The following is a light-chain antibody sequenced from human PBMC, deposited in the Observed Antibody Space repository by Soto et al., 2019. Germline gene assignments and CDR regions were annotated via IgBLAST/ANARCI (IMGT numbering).Light chain of an antibody. J-gene: IGKJ1*01. CDR1: QSVSSN. V-gene: IGKV3-15*01. CDR3: QQYNNWPRT. Sequence: EIVMTQYPATLSVSPGERATLSCRASQSVSSNLAWYQQKPGQAPRLLIYGASTRATGIPARFSGSGSGTEFTLTISSLQSEDFAFYYCQQYNNWPRTFGQGTKVEIK. CDR2: GAS.